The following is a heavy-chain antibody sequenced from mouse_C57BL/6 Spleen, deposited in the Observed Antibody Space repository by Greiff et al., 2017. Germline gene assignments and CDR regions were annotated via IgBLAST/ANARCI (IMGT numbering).Heavy chain of an antibody. J-gene: IGHJ2*01. CDR1: GYTFTSYW. CDR2: IDPSDSYT. D-gene: IGHD4-1*02. CDR3: ANWDGY. Sequence: VQLQQPGAELVRPGTSVKLSCKASGYTFTSYWMHWVKQRPGQGLEWIGVIDPSDSYTNYNQKFKGKATLTVDTSSSTAYMQLSSLTSEDSAVYYCANWDGYWGQGTTLTVSS. V-gene: IGHV1-59*01.